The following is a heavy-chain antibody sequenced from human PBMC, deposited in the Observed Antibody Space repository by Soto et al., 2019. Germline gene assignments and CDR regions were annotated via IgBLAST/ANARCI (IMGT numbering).Heavy chain of an antibody. CDR2: IDPTGGIR. Sequence: ASVKVSCKASGHSITSHYMHWVRQAPGQGLEWMGTIDPTGGIRNYAQRFQGRFTISRDNAKNTVYLQMNSLRPEDTAVYYCARSGSIDYWGRGTLVTVSS. V-gene: IGHV1-46*01. J-gene: IGHJ4*02. CDR1: GHSITSHY. CDR3: ARSGSIDY.